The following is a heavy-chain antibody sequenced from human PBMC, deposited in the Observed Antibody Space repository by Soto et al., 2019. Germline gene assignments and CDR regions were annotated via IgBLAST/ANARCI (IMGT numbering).Heavy chain of an antibody. D-gene: IGHD3-10*01. CDR2: ISYDGSNK. Sequence: VGPLRSSCAAPGFTFGGFAMPWVRQVPGKGLEWVAVISYDGSNKYYADSVKERFTISRDNSKNTLYLQMSSLRAEDTAAYYCARDLWVRGVKNDYYGMDVWGQGTTVTVSS. CDR3: ARDLWVRGVKNDYYGMDV. J-gene: IGHJ6*02. V-gene: IGHV3-30-3*01. CDR1: GFTFGGFA.